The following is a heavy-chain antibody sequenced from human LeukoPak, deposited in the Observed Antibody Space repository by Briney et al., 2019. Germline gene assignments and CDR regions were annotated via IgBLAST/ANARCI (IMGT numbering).Heavy chain of an antibody. CDR2: IYYSGST. Sequence: SETLSLTCTVSGGSISSGDYYWSWIRRPPGKGLEWIGYIYYSGSTYYNPSLKSRVTISVDTSKNQFSLKLSSVTAADTAVYYCARGSDHYDSSGLNYFDYWGQGTLVTVSS. CDR3: ARGSDHYDSSGLNYFDY. V-gene: IGHV4-30-4*01. J-gene: IGHJ4*02. D-gene: IGHD3-22*01. CDR1: GGSISSGDYY.